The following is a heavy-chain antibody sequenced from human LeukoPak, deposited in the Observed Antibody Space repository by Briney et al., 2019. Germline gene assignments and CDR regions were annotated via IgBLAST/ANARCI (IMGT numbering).Heavy chain of an antibody. Sequence: PGGSLRLSCAAYGFTFSTFAMIWVRQPPGKGLEWVSSIFPSGGEIHYADSVRGRFTISRDNSKSTLSLQMNSLRAEDTAIYYCATYRQVLLLFESWGQGTLVTVSS. CDR3: ATYRQVLLLFES. CDR2: IFPSGGEI. CDR1: GFTFSTFA. J-gene: IGHJ4*02. V-gene: IGHV3-23*01. D-gene: IGHD2-8*02.